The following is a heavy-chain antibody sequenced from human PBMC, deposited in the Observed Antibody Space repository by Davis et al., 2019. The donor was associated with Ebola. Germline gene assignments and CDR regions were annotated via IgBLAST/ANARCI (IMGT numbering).Heavy chain of an antibody. CDR2: IYYSGST. J-gene: IGHJ4*02. V-gene: IGHV4-39*02. CDR1: GGSISSSSYY. Sequence: PSETLSLTCTVSGGSISSSSYYWGWIRQPPGKGLEWIGSIYYSGSTYYNPSLKSRVTISVDTSKNQFSLKLSSVTAADTAVYYCAREGPLRFLEWLPGYFDYWGQGTLVTVSS. D-gene: IGHD3-3*01. CDR3: AREGPLRFLEWLPGYFDY.